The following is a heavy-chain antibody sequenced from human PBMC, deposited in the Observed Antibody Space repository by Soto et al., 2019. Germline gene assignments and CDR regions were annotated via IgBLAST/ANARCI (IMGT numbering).Heavy chain of an antibody. CDR1: VGSMSSGDYY. D-gene: IGHD2-15*01. Sequence: PSENLSLTFTVSVGSMSSGDYYWSGVRHPPVTGLEWIGYIYYSGSTYYNPYLKSRVTISVDTSKNQVSLKLSSVTAADTAVYYCARRYCSGGSCRDDPFDIWAQATMVT. J-gene: IGHJ3*02. CDR3: ARRYCSGGSCRDDPFDI. CDR2: IYYSGST. V-gene: IGHV4-30-4*01.